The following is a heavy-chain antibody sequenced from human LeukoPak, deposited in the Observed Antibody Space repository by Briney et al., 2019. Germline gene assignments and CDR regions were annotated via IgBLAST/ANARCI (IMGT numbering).Heavy chain of an antibody. V-gene: IGHV3-53*01. Sequence: GGSLRLSCAASGFTVSSNYMSWVRQAPWKGLEWVSVIYSGGSTYYADSVKGRFTISRDNSKNTLFLQMNSLRAEDMAVYYCARIEWERLGRAFDIWGQGTMVTVSS. CDR2: IYSGGST. CDR3: ARIEWERLGRAFDI. D-gene: IGHD1-26*01. J-gene: IGHJ3*02. CDR1: GFTVSSNY.